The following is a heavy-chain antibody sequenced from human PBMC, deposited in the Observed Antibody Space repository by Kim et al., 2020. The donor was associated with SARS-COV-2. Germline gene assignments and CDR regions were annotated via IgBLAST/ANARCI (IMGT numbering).Heavy chain of an antibody. J-gene: IGHJ4*02. V-gene: IGHV3-15*01. CDR3: TTGYCTSGRCSF. D-gene: IGHD2-8*01. Sequence: DCAAPVKGRCTISRDDSKNTLYLQMNSLKTEDTAVYYCTTGYCTSGRCSFWGQGTLVTVSS.